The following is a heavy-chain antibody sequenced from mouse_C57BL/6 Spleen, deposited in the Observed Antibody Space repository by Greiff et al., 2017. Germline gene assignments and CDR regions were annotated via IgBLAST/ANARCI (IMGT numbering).Heavy chain of an antibody. CDR2: INPNYGTT. Sequence: VQLKESGPELVKPGASVKISCKASGYSFTDYNMNWVKQSNGKSLEWIGVINPNYGTTSYNQKFKGKATLTVDQSSSTAYMQLNSLTSEDSAVYYCARNDYDGGSLYFDYWGQGTTLTVAS. V-gene: IGHV1-39*01. CDR3: ARNDYDGGSLYFDY. J-gene: IGHJ2*01. CDR1: GYSFTDYN. D-gene: IGHD2-4*01.